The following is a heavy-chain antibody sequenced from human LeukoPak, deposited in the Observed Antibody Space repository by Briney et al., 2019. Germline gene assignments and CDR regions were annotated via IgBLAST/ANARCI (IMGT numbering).Heavy chain of an antibody. CDR1: GYTFTGYY. Sequence: ASVKVSCKTSGYTFTGYYMYWVRQAPGQGLEWMGRISPNSGGTNYAQKFQGRVTMTRDTSISTAYMELSRLRSDDTAVYYCARDYCTTTSCYNDGFDYWGQGTLVTVSS. V-gene: IGHV1-2*06. J-gene: IGHJ4*02. CDR3: ARDYCTTTSCYNDGFDY. CDR2: ISPNSGGT. D-gene: IGHD2-2*02.